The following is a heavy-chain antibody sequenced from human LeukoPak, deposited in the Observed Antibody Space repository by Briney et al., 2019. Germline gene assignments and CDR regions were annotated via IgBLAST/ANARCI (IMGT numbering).Heavy chain of an antibody. CDR1: GFTFSGYS. D-gene: IGHD5-12*01. Sequence: PGGSLRFSCAASGFTFSGYSMNWVRQAPGKGLEWISYISQSSTYIYSADSVRGRFTISRDNAKNSLYLQMDSLRAEDTAMYFCARDRTEKARIGGMDVWGQGTTVTVSS. CDR2: ISQSSTYI. CDR3: ARDRTEKARIGGMDV. V-gene: IGHV3-21*06. J-gene: IGHJ6*02.